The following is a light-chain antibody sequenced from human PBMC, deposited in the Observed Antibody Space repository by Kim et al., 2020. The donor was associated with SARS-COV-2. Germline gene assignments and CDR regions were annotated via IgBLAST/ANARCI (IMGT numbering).Light chain of an antibody. Sequence: GQWVTIACSGSSSNIGINSVYWYQQLPGTAPKLLIYTNNQRPSGVPDRFSGSKSGTSASLAISGLQSEDEADYSCAAWDDSLNGPVFGGGTQLTVL. CDR2: TNN. CDR3: AAWDDSLNGPV. V-gene: IGLV1-44*01. J-gene: IGLJ3*02. CDR1: SSNIGINS.